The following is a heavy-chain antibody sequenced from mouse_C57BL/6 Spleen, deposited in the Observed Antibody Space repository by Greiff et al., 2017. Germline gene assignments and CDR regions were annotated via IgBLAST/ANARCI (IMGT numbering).Heavy chain of an antibody. Sequence: VQLQQSGPELVKPGASVKISCKASGYAFSSSWMNWVKQRPGKGLEWIGRIYPGDGDTNYNGTFKGKATLTADKSSSTAYMQLSSLTSEDSAVYFCSREGSSGSFYAMDYWGQGTAVTVSS. CDR1: GYAFSSSW. D-gene: IGHD3-2*02. V-gene: IGHV1-82*01. J-gene: IGHJ4*01. CDR2: IYPGDGDT. CDR3: SREGSSGSFYAMDY.